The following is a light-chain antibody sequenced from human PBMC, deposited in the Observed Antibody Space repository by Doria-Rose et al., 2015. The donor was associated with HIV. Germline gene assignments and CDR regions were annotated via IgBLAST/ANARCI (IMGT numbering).Light chain of an antibody. CDR2: KAS. J-gene: IGKJ4*01. Sequence: DIRMTQSPSTLSASVGDRVTIACRASQTISTWLAWYQQKPGKAPKLLIYKASTLETGVPSRFSGSASGTEFTLTISSLQPDDFATYYCQQYNHYPAFTFGGGTKVEIK. V-gene: IGKV1-5*03. CDR3: QQYNHYPAFT. CDR1: QTISTW.